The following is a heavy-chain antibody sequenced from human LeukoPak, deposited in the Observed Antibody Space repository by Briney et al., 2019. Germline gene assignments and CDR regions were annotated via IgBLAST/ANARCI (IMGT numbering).Heavy chain of an antibody. Sequence: PGGSLRLSCAASGFTFYNYAMSWVRHAPGKGLEWVSAITGSGTDTFHADSVKGRFTISRDNSESTLYLQMNSLRAEDTATYYCAKGSSSSRPYYFDYWGQGTLVTVSS. CDR1: GFTFYNYA. V-gene: IGHV3-23*01. CDR3: AKGSSSSRPYYFDY. D-gene: IGHD6-6*01. J-gene: IGHJ4*02. CDR2: ITGSGTDT.